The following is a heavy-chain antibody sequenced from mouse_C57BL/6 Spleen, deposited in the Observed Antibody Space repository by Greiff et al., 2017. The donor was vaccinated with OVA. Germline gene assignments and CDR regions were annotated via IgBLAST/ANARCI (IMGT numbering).Heavy chain of an antibody. CDR3: TTYYGYDAFFAD. Sequence: EVQLQQSGAELVRPGASVKLSCTASGFNIKDYYMHWVKQRPEQGLEWIGRIDPEDGDTEYAPKFQGKATMTADTSSNTAYLQLSSLTSEDTAVYCCTTYYGYDAFFADWGKGTLVTVSA. J-gene: IGHJ3*01. D-gene: IGHD2-2*01. V-gene: IGHV14-1*01. CDR1: GFNIKDYY. CDR2: IDPEDGDT.